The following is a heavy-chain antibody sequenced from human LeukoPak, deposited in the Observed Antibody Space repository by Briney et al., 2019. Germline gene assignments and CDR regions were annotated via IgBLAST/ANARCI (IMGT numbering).Heavy chain of an antibody. Sequence: PGRSLRLSCAASGFTLSSFGMHWVRQAPGKGLEWVAVIWYDGSNRYYADSVKGRFTISRDNSKSTLYLQMSSLSAEDTAVYYCAREFPPVVKYRFDYWGQGTLVTVSS. D-gene: IGHD3-22*01. V-gene: IGHV3-33*01. CDR3: AREFPPVVKYRFDY. J-gene: IGHJ4*02. CDR2: IWYDGSNR. CDR1: GFTLSSFG.